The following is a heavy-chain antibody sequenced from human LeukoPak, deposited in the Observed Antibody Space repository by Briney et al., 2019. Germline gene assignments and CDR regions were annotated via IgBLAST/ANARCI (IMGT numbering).Heavy chain of an antibody. V-gene: IGHV3-21*01. CDR3: ARLAGTVTTSNWFDP. Sequence: PGGSLRLSCAASGFTFSSYSMNWVRQAPGKGLEWVSSISTSSIYIYYADSVKGRFTISRGNAKNSLYLQMNSLRAEDTAVYYCARLAGTVTTSNWFDPWGQGTLVTVSS. D-gene: IGHD4-11*01. J-gene: IGHJ5*02. CDR2: ISTSSIYI. CDR1: GFTFSSYS.